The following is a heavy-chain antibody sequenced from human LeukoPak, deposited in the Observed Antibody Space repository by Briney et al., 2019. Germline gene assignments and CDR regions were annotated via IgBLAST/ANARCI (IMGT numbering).Heavy chain of an antibody. CDR1: GGSFSGYY. D-gene: IGHD2-2*01. CDR2: INHSGST. V-gene: IGHV4-34*01. Sequence: SETLSLTCAAYGGSFSGYYWSWIRQPPGKGLEWIGEINHSGSTNYNPSLKSRVTISVDTSKNQFSLKLSSVTAADTAVYYCARGDCSSTSCYPGYYYGMDVWGQGTTVTVSS. J-gene: IGHJ6*02. CDR3: ARGDCSSTSCYPGYYYGMDV.